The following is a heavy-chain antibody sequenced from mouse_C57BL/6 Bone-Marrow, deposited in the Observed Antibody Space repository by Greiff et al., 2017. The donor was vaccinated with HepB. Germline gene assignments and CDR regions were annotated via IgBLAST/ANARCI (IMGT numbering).Heavy chain of an antibody. CDR1: GFSLTSYG. CDR2: IWSGGST. V-gene: IGHV2-4*01. Sequence: VQLKESGPGLVQPSQSLSITCTVSGFSLTSYGVHWVRQPPGKGLEWLGVIWSGGSTDYNAAFISRLSISKDNSKSQVFFKMNSLQADDTAIYYCAKNGGRYYAMDYWGQGTSVTVSS. D-gene: IGHD1-1*02. J-gene: IGHJ4*01. CDR3: AKNGGRYYAMDY.